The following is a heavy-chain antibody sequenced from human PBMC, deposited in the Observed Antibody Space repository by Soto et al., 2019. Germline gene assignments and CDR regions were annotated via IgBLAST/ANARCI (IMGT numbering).Heavy chain of an antibody. J-gene: IGHJ5*02. V-gene: IGHV3-23*01. D-gene: IGHD3-22*01. CDR1: GFTFSSYT. CDR3: AKGPYYYDSSGTYNWFDP. CDR2: ISGSGGST. Sequence: GGSLRLSCAASGFTFSSYTLSWVRQAPGKGLEWVSAISGSGGSTYYADSVKGRFTISRDKSKNTLYLPMNSLRAEDTAVYYCAKGPYYYDSSGTYNWFDPWGEGTRVTSPQ.